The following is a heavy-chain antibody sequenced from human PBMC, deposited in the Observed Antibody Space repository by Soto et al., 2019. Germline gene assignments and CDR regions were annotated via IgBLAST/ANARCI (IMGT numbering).Heavy chain of an antibody. CDR3: AKDQSNSNPLYYFDF. D-gene: IGHD3-22*01. V-gene: IGHV3-23*01. CDR1: GFTFSIYA. CDR2: MSRTGDNT. Sequence: GGSLRLSCAASGFTFSIYAMTWVRQSPGKGLEWVSSMSRTGDNTYYADSVKGRFTISRDNSKNTLYLQMNSLRAEDTAIYYCAKDQSNSNPLYYFDFWGPGALVTVSS. J-gene: IGHJ4*02.